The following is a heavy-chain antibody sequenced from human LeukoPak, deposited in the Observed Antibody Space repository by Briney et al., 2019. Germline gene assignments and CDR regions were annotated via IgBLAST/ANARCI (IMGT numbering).Heavy chain of an antibody. D-gene: IGHD3-10*01. J-gene: IGHJ4*02. CDR2: IYYSGST. CDR3: ARERVWFGEFIGAFDY. Sequence: PSETLSLTCTVSGGSISSGGYYWCWIRQHPGKGLEWIGYIYYSGSTYYNPSLKSRVTISVDTSKNQFSLKLSSVTAADTAVYYCARERVWFGEFIGAFDYWGQGTLVTVSS. V-gene: IGHV4-31*03. CDR1: GGSISSGGYY.